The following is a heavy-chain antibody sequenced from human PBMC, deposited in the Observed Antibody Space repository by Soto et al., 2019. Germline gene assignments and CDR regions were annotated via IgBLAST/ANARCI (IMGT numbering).Heavy chain of an antibody. J-gene: IGHJ6*02. D-gene: IGHD3-16*01. CDR3: ARHRYYEGSVPGYGMDV. CDR2: ISNGGSFI. CDR1: GFTFSDYY. Sequence: QVQLVESGGGLVKPGGSLRLSCAASGFTFSDYYMSWLRQAPGKGLEYISYISNGGSFIYYEDSVKGRFTISRDTSKTSLYLQMNSLRAEDTALYYCARHRYYEGSVPGYGMDVWGQGTTVTVSS. V-gene: IGHV3-11*01.